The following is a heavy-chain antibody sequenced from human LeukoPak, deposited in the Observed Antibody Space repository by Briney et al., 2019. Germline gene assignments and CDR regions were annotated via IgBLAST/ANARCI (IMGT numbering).Heavy chain of an antibody. J-gene: IGHJ4*02. D-gene: IGHD3-9*01. CDR3: ATVWRYFDWLSLDY. Sequence: GASVKVSCKVSGHILTELSMHWVRQAPGEGVGWMGRFDPEDGETNYAQKFQGRVTMTEDTSTDTAYMELSSLRSEDTAVYYCATVWRYFDWLSLDYWGQGTLVTVSS. CDR1: GHILTELS. CDR2: FDPEDGET. V-gene: IGHV1-24*01.